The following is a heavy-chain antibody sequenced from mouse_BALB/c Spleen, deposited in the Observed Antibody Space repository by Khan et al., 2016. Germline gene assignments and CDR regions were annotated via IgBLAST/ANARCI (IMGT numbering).Heavy chain of an antibody. CDR2: ISYSGST. V-gene: IGHV3-8*02. J-gene: IGHJ2*01. Sequence: EVELVESGPSLVKPSQTLSLTCSVTGDSITSGYWNWIRKFPGNKLEYMGYISYSGSTYYNPSLKSRISITRDTSKSQYSLQLNSVTPEDTATYYGAGDYGHCSDYWGQGTTLTVSA. CDR1: GDSITSGY. CDR3: AGDYGHCSDY. D-gene: IGHD1-1*02.